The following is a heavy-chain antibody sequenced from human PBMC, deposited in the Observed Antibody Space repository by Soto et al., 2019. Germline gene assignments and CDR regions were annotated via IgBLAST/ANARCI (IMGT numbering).Heavy chain of an antibody. D-gene: IGHD3-22*01. Sequence: SETLSLTCTVSGGSISPYYWSWIRQPPGKGLEWIGYIYYSGNTEYNPSLKSRVTISVDTSKNQFSLKLSSVTAADTAVYYCARDWHYYDSSGYPRVYGMDVCGQGTTVTVSS. CDR3: ARDWHYYDSSGYPRVYGMDV. V-gene: IGHV4-59*01. CDR1: GGSISPYY. CDR2: IYYSGNT. J-gene: IGHJ6*02.